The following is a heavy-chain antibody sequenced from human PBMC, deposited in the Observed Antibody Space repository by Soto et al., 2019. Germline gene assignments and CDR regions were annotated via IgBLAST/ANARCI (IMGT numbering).Heavy chain of an antibody. Sequence: PGWSLRLSCVFPGFTFNGYPLHWVRQAPGKGLDWVALISYDSTETYYADSVKGRFTISRDPSNNTLYLQMNSLRSEDTAVYYCTRDFDFSRYYESSGSFFDFWGPGTLVTVSS. J-gene: IGHJ4*02. V-gene: IGHV3-30-3*01. D-gene: IGHD3-22*01. CDR1: GFTFNGYP. CDR2: ISYDSTET. CDR3: TRDFDFSRYYESSGSFFDF.